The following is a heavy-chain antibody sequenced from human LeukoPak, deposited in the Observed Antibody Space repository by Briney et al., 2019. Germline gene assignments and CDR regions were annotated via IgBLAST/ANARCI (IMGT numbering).Heavy chain of an antibody. CDR3: IREGGIYGDYDY. D-gene: IGHD4-17*01. J-gene: IGHJ4*02. Sequence: GGSLRLSCAASGFTFSSYWMYWVRQAPGKGLVWVSRIDSDGSSTTYADSVKGRFTISRDNAKNTLYLQMNSLRAEDTAVYYCIREGGIYGDYDYWGQGTLVTVSS. CDR1: GFTFSSYW. CDR2: IDSDGSST. V-gene: IGHV3-74*01.